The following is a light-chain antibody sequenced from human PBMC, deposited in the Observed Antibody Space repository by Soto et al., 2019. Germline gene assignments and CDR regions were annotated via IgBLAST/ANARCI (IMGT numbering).Light chain of an antibody. CDR2: DVS. CDR1: SSDVGGYNY. CDR3: CSYAGSFTYV. V-gene: IGLV2-11*01. J-gene: IGLJ1*01. Sequence: QSALTQPRSVSGSPGQSVTIPCTGTSSDVGGYNYVSWYQQHPGKAPKVMIYDVSKRPSGVPDRFSGSKSGNTASPTISGLQAEDEADYYCCSYAGSFTYVFGTGTKLTVL.